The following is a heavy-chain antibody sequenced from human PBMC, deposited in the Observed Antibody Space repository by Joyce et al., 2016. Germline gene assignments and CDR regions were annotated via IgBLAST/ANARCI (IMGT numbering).Heavy chain of an antibody. CDR3: AGGILTGYFDY. V-gene: IGHV3-30*03. J-gene: IGHJ4*02. Sequence: QGQLVESGGGVVQPGRSLRLSCAASGFTFSNYGMHWVRQAQGKGLEWVAVISYDGNNKHYGDSVKGRFAISRDNAKNTLYLQMNSLRAEDTAVYYCAGGILTGYFDYWGQGTLVTVSS. CDR1: GFTFSNYG. D-gene: IGHD3-9*01. CDR2: ISYDGNNK.